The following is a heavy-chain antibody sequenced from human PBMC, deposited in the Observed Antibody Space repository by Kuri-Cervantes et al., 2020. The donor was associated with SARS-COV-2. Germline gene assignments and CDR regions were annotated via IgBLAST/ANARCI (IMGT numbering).Heavy chain of an antibody. CDR1: GGTFSSYA. J-gene: IGHJ5*02. CDR2: IIHIFGTA. Sequence: SVNVSCKASGGTFSSYAISWVRQAPGQGLEWMGGIIHIFGTANYAQKFQGRVTITADESTSTAYMELSSLRSEDTAVYYCARGGYSYGRRKILRWFDPWGQGTLVTVSS. CDR3: ARGGYSYGRRKILRWFDP. V-gene: IGHV1-69*13. D-gene: IGHD5-18*01.